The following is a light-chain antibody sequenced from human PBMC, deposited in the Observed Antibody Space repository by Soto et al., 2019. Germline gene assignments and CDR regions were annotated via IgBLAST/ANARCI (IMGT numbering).Light chain of an antibody. CDR3: QQSYSTLTIT. CDR1: QSISSY. J-gene: IGKJ5*01. V-gene: IGKV1-39*01. Sequence: DIQMTQSPSSLSASIGDRVTTTCRASQSISSYLNWYQQKPGKAPKLLIYAASSLQSGVPSRFSGSGSGTDFTLTISSLQPEDFATYYCQQSYSTLTITFGQGTRLEI. CDR2: AAS.